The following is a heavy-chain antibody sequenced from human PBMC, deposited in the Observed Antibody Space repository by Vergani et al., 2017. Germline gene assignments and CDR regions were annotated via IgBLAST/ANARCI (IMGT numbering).Heavy chain of an antibody. J-gene: IGHJ5*02. V-gene: IGHV4-39*07. D-gene: IGHD2-2*01. CDR2: IYYSGST. CDR1: GGSISSSSYY. Sequence: QLQLQESGPGLVKPSETLSLTCTVSGGSISSSSYYWGWIRQTPGKGLEWIGSIYYSGSTNYNPSLKSRVTISVDTSKNQFSLKLSSVTAADTAVYYCARGGDDDCSSTSCYGGNWFDPWGQGTLVTVSS. CDR3: ARGGDDDCSSTSCYGGNWFDP.